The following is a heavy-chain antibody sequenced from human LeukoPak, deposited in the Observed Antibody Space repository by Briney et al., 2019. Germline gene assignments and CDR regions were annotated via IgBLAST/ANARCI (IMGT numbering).Heavy chain of an antibody. Sequence: ASVTVSCKASGYTFTNYDIIWVRQATGQGLEWMGWMNPNSDNTGYAQNFQGRVTMTRNTSIITAYMELSSLRSEDTAVYYCARGPRPEYYFDYWGQGTLVTVSS. CDR2: MNPNSDNT. J-gene: IGHJ4*02. V-gene: IGHV1-8*01. CDR1: GYTFTNYD. CDR3: ARGPRPEYYFDY.